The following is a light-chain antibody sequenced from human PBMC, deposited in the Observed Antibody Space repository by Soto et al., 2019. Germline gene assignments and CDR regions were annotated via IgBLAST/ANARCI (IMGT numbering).Light chain of an antibody. CDR2: EVS. J-gene: IGLJ1*01. Sequence: QSALTQPASVSGSPGQSITISCTGTSSDVGSYNLVSWYQQHPGKAPKLMIYEVSKRPSGVSNRFSGSKSGNTAPLTISGLQAEDEADYYCCSYAGSSTSLYVFGTGTRSPS. V-gene: IGLV2-23*02. CDR1: SSDVGSYNL. CDR3: CSYAGSSTSLYV.